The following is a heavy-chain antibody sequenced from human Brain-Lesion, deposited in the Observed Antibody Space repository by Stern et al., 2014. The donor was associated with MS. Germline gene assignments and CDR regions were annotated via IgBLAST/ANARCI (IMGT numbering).Heavy chain of an antibody. Sequence: VHLVESGPGLVKPSETLSLTCTVSGGSISSSTYYWAWIRQPPGKGLEWIGNIYYSGFTYYNPSLKSRVTISVDMSKNQSSLKLSSVTAADTAIYYCARHDSVPRPSQLYSARDRGPGYFDYWGQGTLVTVSS. J-gene: IGHJ4*02. V-gene: IGHV4-39*01. D-gene: IGHD1-26*01. CDR1: GGSISSSTYY. CDR3: ARHDSVPRPSQLYSARDRGPGYFDY. CDR2: IYYSGFT.